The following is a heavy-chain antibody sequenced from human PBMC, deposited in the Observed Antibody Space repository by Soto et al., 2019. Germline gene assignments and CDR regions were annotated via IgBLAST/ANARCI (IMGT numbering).Heavy chain of an antibody. Sequence: SETLSLTCTVSGGSISSSSYYWGWIRQPPGKGLEWIGSIYYSGSTYYNPSLKSRVTISVDTSKNQFSLKLSSVTAADTAVYYCARDSHGPTYCSGGSCYPYYYYGMDVWGQGTTVTVSS. D-gene: IGHD2-15*01. J-gene: IGHJ6*02. CDR2: IYYSGST. V-gene: IGHV4-39*02. CDR1: GGSISSSSYY. CDR3: ARDSHGPTYCSGGSCYPYYYYGMDV.